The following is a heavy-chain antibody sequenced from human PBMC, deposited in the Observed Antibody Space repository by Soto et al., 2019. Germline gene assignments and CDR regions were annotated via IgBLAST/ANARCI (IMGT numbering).Heavy chain of an antibody. Sequence: QLQLQESGPGLVKPSETLSLTCTVSGGSISSSSYYWGWIRQPPGKGLEWIGSIYYSGSTYYNPSLKSRATISVDTPKNQSSLTLSSVTAADTAVYYCARQRHRSSFPVYYYYGMAVWGQGTTVTVSS. D-gene: IGHD6-6*01. J-gene: IGHJ6*02. CDR1: GGSISSSSYY. V-gene: IGHV4-39*01. CDR2: IYYSGST. CDR3: ARQRHRSSFPVYYYYGMAV.